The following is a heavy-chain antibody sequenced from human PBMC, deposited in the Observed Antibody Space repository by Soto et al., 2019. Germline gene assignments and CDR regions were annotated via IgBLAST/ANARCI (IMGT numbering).Heavy chain of an antibody. CDR2: IYYSGST. CDR1: GGSIGYSNYY. CDR3: ANLVVPTSSCFDP. J-gene: IGHJ5*02. V-gene: IGHV4-39*01. D-gene: IGHD2-21*01. Sequence: QLQLRESGPGLVKPSETLSLTCTVSGGSIGYSNYYWGWIRQPPGKALEWIGTIYYSGSTYYNPSLKRRVDMSVDTSQNQFSLKLTSVAAAETAVYYCANLVVPTSSCFDPWGQGTLVTVSS.